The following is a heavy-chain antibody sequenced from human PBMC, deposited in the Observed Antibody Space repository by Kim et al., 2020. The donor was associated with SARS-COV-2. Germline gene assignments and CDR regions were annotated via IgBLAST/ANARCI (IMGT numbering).Heavy chain of an antibody. CDR1: GFTFHGYA. J-gene: IGHJ4*02. V-gene: IGHV3-43*02. Sequence: GGSLRLSCAASGFTFHGYAMHWVRQARGKGLEWVSLISGDGNIIYYGDSVKGRFTISRDNSKKSLYLQINSLRTEDTAIYYCAKERAEAAAPIDHWGKGTRVTVSS. D-gene: IGHD6-19*01. CDR2: ISGDGNII. CDR3: AKERAEAAAPIDH.